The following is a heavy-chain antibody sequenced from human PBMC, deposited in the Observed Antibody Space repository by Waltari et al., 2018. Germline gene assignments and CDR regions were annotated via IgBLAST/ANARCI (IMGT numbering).Heavy chain of an antibody. Sequence: QVQLVQSGAEVKKPGSSVKVSCKASGGTFRSSALSWVRQAPGQGLGWMGGIIPIFGTANYAQKFQGRVTITADESTSTAYMELSSLRSEDTAVYYCASLYCSSTSCYDYYFDYWGQGTLVTVSS. V-gene: IGHV1-69*12. D-gene: IGHD2-2*01. CDR2: IIPIFGTA. CDR3: ASLYCSSTSCYDYYFDY. CDR1: GGTFRSSA. J-gene: IGHJ4*02.